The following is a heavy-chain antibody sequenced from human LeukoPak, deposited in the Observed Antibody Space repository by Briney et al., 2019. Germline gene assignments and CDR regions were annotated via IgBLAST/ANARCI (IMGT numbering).Heavy chain of an antibody. Sequence: SETLSLTCTVSGDSVSSSNYYWGWIRQPPGRGLEWIGSIYYSGITYYNPSLKSRVALSLDTSKNQFSLKVSFVTAADTAVYYCARGSSSYIDYWGQGTLVTVSS. V-gene: IGHV4-39*07. CDR1: GDSVSSSNYY. CDR2: IYYSGIT. CDR3: ARGSSSYIDY. J-gene: IGHJ4*02. D-gene: IGHD6-13*01.